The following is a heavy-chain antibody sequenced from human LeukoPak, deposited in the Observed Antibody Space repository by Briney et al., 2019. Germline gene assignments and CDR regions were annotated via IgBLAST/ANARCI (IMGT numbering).Heavy chain of an antibody. J-gene: IGHJ5*02. CDR2: THPSGNT. V-gene: IGHV4-4*09. CDR3: ARKAPKKGWFDP. Sequence: PSETLSLTCTVSGGSNNSYCWSWIRQPPGKGLEWIGYTHPSGNTNHSPSLKSRVTISIDTSRNQFSLKLSSVTAADTAVYYCARKAPKKGWFDPWGQGTLVTVSS. CDR1: GGSNNSYC.